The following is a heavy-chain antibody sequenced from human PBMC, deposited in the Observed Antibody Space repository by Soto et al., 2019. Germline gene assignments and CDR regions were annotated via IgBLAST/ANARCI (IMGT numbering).Heavy chain of an antibody. Sequence: PSETLSLTCTVSGASISSGDYFWSWIRQSPGKGLEWIGYIYDSGSSYYNPSLRGRVHMSIDTSMNQFSLRLTSVTAADTAVYYCARVPFVGYFDWLDPWGHGTLVTVSS. CDR1: GASISSGDYF. CDR2: IYDSGSS. V-gene: IGHV4-30-4*02. CDR3: ARVPFVGYFDWLDP. D-gene: IGHD3-9*01. J-gene: IGHJ5*02.